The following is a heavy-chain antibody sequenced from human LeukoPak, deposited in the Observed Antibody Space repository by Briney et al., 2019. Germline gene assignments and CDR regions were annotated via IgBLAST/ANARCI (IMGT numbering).Heavy chain of an antibody. CDR2: ISSSSSYI. CDR1: GFTFTRYS. J-gene: IGHJ4*02. CDR3: PSSYYYDSSGYYYY. D-gene: IGHD3-22*01. V-gene: IGHV3-21*01. Sequence: GGSLRLSCAASGFTFTRYSMNWVRQAPGKGLEWVSSISSSSSYIYYAHSLKGRFAISTDKATNSLYLQMNSLRAEDTSVYSCPSSYYYDSSGYYYYWGQGTLVTVSS.